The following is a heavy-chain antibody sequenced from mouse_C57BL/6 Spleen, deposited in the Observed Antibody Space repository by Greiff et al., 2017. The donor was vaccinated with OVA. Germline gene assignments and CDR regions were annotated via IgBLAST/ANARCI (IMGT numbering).Heavy chain of an antibody. Sequence: VQLQESGAELVRPGASVTLSCKASGYTFTDYEMHWVKQTPVHGLEWIGAIDPEPGGTAYNQKFKGKAILTADKSSSTAYMELRSLTSEDSAVYYCTRRGFDYWGQGTTLTVSS. V-gene: IGHV1-15*01. CDR2: IDPEPGGT. CDR1: GYTFTDYE. J-gene: IGHJ2*01. CDR3: TRRGFDY.